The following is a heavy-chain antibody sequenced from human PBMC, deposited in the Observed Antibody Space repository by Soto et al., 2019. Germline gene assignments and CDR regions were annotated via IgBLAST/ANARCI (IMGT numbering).Heavy chain of an antibody. CDR2: ISYDGSNK. J-gene: IGHJ4*02. CDR1: GFTFSSYA. Sequence: PGGSLRLSCAASGFTFSSYAMHWVRQAPGKGLEWVAVISYDGSNKYYAGSVKGRFTISRDNSKNTLYLQMNSLRAEDTAVYYCARDRRYSSGWYFDYWGQGTLVTVSS. V-gene: IGHV3-30-3*01. CDR3: ARDRRYSSGWYFDY. D-gene: IGHD6-19*01.